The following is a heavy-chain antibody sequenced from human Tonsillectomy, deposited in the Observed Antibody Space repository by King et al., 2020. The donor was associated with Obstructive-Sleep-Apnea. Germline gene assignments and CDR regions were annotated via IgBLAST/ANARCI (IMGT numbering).Heavy chain of an antibody. D-gene: IGHD6-13*01. CDR1: GFTVSSNY. J-gene: IGHJ3*02. CDR3: ARDAPPSGYSSSWYYDAFDI. V-gene: IGHV3-53*04. CDR2: IYSGGST. Sequence: VQLVESGGGLVQPGGSLRLSCAASGFTVSSNYMSWVRQAPGKGLEWVSVIYSGGSTYYADSVKGRFTISRHNSKNTLYLQMNSLIAEDTAVYYCARDAPPSGYSSSWYYDAFDIWGQGTMVTVSS.